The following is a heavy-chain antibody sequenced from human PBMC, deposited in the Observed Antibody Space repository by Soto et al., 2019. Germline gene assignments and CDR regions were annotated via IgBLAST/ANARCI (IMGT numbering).Heavy chain of an antibody. J-gene: IGHJ6*02. CDR2: ISTTSTYI. CDR3: VRDYVMDV. CDR1: GFTFSGDA. Sequence: GGALGLSCAASGFTFSGDAMNWVRQAPGKGLEWVSSISTTSTYIYYAESVKGRFTISRDNANNSLHLQMNSLRAEDTAVYYCVRDYVMDVWGQGTTVTVSS. D-gene: IGHD3-10*02. V-gene: IGHV3-21*01.